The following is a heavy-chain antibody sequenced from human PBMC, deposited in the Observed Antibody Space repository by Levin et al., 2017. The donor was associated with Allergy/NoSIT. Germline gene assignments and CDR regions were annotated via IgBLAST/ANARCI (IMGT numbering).Heavy chain of an antibody. CDR3: ARTGYCSGGSCYGGWFDP. CDR1: GGSVSSDIYY. D-gene: IGHD2-15*01. J-gene: IGHJ5*02. V-gene: IGHV4-61*01. CDR2: IYYTGST. Sequence: SQTLSLTCAVSGGSVSSDIYYWSWIRQPPGKGLEWIAYIYYTGSTNYNPSLKSRVTISIDTSKNQFSLKLSSVTAADTAVYYCARTGYCSGGSCYGGWFDPWGQGTLVTVSS.